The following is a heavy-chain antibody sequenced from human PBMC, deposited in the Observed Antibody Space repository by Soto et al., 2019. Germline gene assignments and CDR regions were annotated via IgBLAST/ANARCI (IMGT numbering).Heavy chain of an antibody. CDR1: GGSFSGYY. CDR3: ARDKITGLFDY. CDR2: INHSGST. Sequence: QVQLQQWGAGLLKPSETLSLTCAVYGGSFSGYYWTWIRQPPGTGLEWIGEINHSGSTNYNPSLKSRVTRSVDTSKNQFSLNLTSVTAADTAVYYCARDKITGLFDYWGQGTLVTVSS. J-gene: IGHJ4*02. D-gene: IGHD2-8*02. V-gene: IGHV4-34*01.